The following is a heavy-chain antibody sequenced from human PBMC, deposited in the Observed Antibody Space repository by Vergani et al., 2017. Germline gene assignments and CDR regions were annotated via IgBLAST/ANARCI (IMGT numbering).Heavy chain of an antibody. D-gene: IGHD6-19*01. Sequence: EVQLVESGGGLVQPGGSLRLSCAASGFTFSSYWMSWVRQAPGKGLEWVANIKQDGSEKYYVDSVKGRFTISRDNAKNSLYLQMNSLRAEDTAVYYCARGLGGQWLAQEYFQHWGQGTLVTVSS. CDR3: ARGLGGQWLAQEYFQH. V-gene: IGHV3-7*01. CDR2: IKQDGSEK. J-gene: IGHJ1*01. CDR1: GFTFSSYW.